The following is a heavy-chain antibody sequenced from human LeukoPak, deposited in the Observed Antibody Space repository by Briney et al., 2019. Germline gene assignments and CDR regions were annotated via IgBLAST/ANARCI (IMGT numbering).Heavy chain of an antibody. CDR3: ARGRLGRAAAKQNNWFDP. Sequence: ASVKVSCKASGYTFTSYDIHWVRQATGQGLEWMGWMNPNSGNTGYAQRFQGRVTMTRNTSISTAYMELSSLRSEDTAVYYCARGRLGRAAAKQNNWFDPWGQGTLVTVSS. CDR1: GYTFTSYD. D-gene: IGHD6-13*01. J-gene: IGHJ5*02. CDR2: MNPNSGNT. V-gene: IGHV1-8*01.